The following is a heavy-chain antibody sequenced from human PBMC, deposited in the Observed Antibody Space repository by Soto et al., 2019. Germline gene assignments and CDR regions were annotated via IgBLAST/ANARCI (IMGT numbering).Heavy chain of an antibody. CDR2: ISSSSSYI. CDR1: GFTFSSYS. Sequence: GGSLRLSCAASGFTFSSYSMNWVRQAPGKGLEWVSSISSSSSYIYYADSVKGRFTISRDNAKNSLYLQMNSLRAEDTAVYYCARDYGDYTNYYYYYGMDVWGQGTTVTVS. D-gene: IGHD4-17*01. V-gene: IGHV3-21*01. CDR3: ARDYGDYTNYYYYYGMDV. J-gene: IGHJ6*02.